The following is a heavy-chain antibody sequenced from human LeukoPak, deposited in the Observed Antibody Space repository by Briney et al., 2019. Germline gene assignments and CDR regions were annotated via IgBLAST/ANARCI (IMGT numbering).Heavy chain of an antibody. CDR2: IYYSGST. CDR1: GGSIRSYY. CDR3: ARVSGGFLHYMDV. Sequence: SETLSLTCTVSGGSIRSYYWSCFRQPPGKGQEWIGWIYYSGSTNYNPSLKSRVTISVDTSKNQFSLKLSSVTAADTAVYYYARVSGGFLHYMDVWGERTTVTVSS. D-gene: IGHD3-10*01. J-gene: IGHJ6*03. V-gene: IGHV4-59*01.